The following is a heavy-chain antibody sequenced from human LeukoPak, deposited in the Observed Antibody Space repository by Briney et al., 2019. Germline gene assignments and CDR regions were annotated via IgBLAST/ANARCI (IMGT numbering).Heavy chain of an antibody. J-gene: IGHJ4*02. CDR3: AKRGPIYSSSPGNYFDY. Sequence: GGSLRLSCGASGFTFSNYWMTWVRQAPGKGLEWVSSSGSDDGTYYADSVKGRFTISRDNSKNTLYLQMNSLRAEDTAVYYCAKRGPIYSSSPGNYFDYWGQGTLVTVSS. CDR2: SGSDDGT. D-gene: IGHD6-6*01. V-gene: IGHV3-23*01. CDR1: GFTFSNYW.